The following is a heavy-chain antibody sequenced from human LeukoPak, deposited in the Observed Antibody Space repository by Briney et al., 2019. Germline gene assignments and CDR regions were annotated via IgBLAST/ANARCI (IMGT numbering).Heavy chain of an antibody. Sequence: PSETLSLTCTVSGGSISSSSYYWGWIRQPPGKGLEWIGYIYYSGSTNYNPSLKSRVTISVDTSKNQFSLKLSSVTAADTAVYYCARDRGWSNWFDPWGQGTLVTVSS. CDR2: IYYSGST. CDR1: GGSISSSSYY. J-gene: IGHJ5*02. CDR3: ARDRGWSNWFDP. V-gene: IGHV4-61*01. D-gene: IGHD2-15*01.